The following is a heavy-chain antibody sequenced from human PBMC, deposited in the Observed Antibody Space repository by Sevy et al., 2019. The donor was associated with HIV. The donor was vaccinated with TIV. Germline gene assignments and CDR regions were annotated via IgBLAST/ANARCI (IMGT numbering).Heavy chain of an antibody. J-gene: IGHJ4*02. D-gene: IGHD2-21*02. V-gene: IGHV3-21*01. Sequence: GGSLRLSCAASGFIFSNYNMKWVRQAPGTGLEWVSSISSNSNDIYYGDSVKGRFTISRDNAKNSLYLQMNSLRAEDAAVYYCARKRELLVPDYWGQGTLVTVSS. CDR3: ARKRELLVPDY. CDR1: GFIFSNYN. CDR2: ISSNSNDI.